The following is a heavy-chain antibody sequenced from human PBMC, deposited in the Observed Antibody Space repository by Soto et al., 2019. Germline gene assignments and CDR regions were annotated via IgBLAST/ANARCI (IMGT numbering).Heavy chain of an antibody. CDR2: IHYSGST. D-gene: IGHD4-17*01. V-gene: IGHV4-59*08. CDR1: GGSISSYY. J-gene: IGHJ4*02. CDR3: ARGYGDYFDY. Sequence: QVQLQESGPGLVKPSETLSLTCTVFGGSISSYYWSWIRQPPGKGLEWIGYIHYSGSTNYNPSLKSRVTISVDTSKNQFSLKLSSVTAADTAVYYCARGYGDYFDYWGQGTLVTVSS.